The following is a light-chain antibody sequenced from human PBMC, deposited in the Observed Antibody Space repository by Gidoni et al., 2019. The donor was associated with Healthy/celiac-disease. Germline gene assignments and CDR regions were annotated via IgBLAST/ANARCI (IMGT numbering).Light chain of an antibody. CDR2: EGS. CDR3: CSYAGSSTWVV. Sequence: QSALTQPASVSGSPGQSITISCPGTSSDVGSYNLVSWYQPQPGKAPKLMIYEGSKRPSGVSNRFSGSKSGNTASLTISGLQAEDEADYYCCSYAGSSTWVVFGGGTKLTVL. V-gene: IGLV2-23*01. CDR1: SSDVGSYNL. J-gene: IGLJ2*01.